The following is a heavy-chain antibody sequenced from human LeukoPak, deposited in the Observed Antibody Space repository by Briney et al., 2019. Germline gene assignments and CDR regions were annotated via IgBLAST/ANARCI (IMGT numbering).Heavy chain of an antibody. J-gene: IGHJ5*02. CDR3: VRPHTVLYNWFDP. Sequence: SETLSLTCAVSGYSISSGYYWGWIRQPPGKGLEWIGSITYYNPSLKSRVTISVDTSKNQFSLKLSSVTAADTAVYYCVRPHTVLYNWFDPWGQGTLVTVSS. CDR2: IT. D-gene: IGHD4-11*01. CDR1: GYSISSGYY. V-gene: IGHV4-38-2*01.